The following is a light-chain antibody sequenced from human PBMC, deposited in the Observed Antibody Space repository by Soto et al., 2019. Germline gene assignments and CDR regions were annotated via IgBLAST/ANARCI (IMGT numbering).Light chain of an antibody. CDR3: QQYVNSPVT. CDR1: QRVNSSY. V-gene: IGKV3-20*01. CDR2: GAS. Sequence: EIVLTQSPDTLYLSPGEGATLSCRASQRVNSSYLAWYQQKPGQDPRLLISGASDRATGVPARVSGSGYGTDFTLTISRLEPEDFAVYYCQQYVNSPVTFGQGTKLQIK. J-gene: IGKJ2*01.